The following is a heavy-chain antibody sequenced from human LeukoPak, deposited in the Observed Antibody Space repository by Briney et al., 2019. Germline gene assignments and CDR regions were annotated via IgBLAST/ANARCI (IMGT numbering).Heavy chain of an antibody. CDR2: ISHSGST. J-gene: IGHJ4*02. D-gene: IGHD7-27*01. CDR3: ARIDNWGAIDY. Sequence: PSETLSLTCAVSGDSISGSHWRSWVRQPPGKGLEWIGQISHSGSTNSNPSLKSRVTISVDKSKNQFSLKLTSVTAADTGVYYCARIDNWGAIDYWGQGTLVTVSS. CDR1: GDSISGSHW. V-gene: IGHV4-4*02.